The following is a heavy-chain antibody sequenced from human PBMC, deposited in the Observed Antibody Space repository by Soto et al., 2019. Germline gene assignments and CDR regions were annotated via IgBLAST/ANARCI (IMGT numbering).Heavy chain of an antibody. J-gene: IGHJ5*02. V-gene: IGHV4-39*01. CDR1: GGSISSSSYY. CDR3: ARFKYYDILTGYSDNWFDP. CDR2: IYYSGST. D-gene: IGHD3-9*01. Sequence: SETLSLTCTVSGGSISSSSYYWGWIRQPPGKGLEWIGSIYYSGSTYYNPSLKSRVTISVDTSKNQFSLKQSSVTAADTAVYYCARFKYYDILTGYSDNWFDPWGQGTLVTVSS.